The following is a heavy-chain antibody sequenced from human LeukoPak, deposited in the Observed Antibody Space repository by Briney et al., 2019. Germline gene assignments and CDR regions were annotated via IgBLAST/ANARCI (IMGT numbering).Heavy chain of an antibody. CDR3: APTSVSYFDY. CDR2: INPNSGDT. Sequence: ASVKVSCKASGYXFTGYYMHWLRQAPGQGVERMGWINPNSGDTNYAQKFQGRVTMTRDTSISTAYMELSRLRSDDTAVYYCAPTSVSYFDYWGQGTLVTVSS. J-gene: IGHJ4*02. CDR1: GYXFTGYY. D-gene: IGHD2-2*01. V-gene: IGHV1-2*02.